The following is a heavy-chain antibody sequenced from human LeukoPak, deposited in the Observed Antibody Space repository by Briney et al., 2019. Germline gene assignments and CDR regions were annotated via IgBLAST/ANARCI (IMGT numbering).Heavy chain of an antibody. Sequence: GGSLRLSCVASGFTFNNYKMNWVRQAPGKGLEWVSYISSSGSTIYYADSVKGRFTISRDNAKNSLYLQMYSLRAEDTAVYYCARQGRGVGDWLDYWGQGTLVTVSS. CDR3: ARQGRGVGDWLDY. V-gene: IGHV3-48*03. CDR1: GFTFNNYK. D-gene: IGHD2-21*02. J-gene: IGHJ4*02. CDR2: ISSSGSTI.